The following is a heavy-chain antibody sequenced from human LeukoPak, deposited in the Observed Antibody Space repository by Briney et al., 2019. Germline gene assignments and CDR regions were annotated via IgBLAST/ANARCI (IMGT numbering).Heavy chain of an antibody. J-gene: IGHJ4*02. Sequence: GSLRLSCAASEFSFSSYGMSWVRQAPGKGLEWVSAISGSGGSTYYADSVKGRFTISRDNSKNTLYLQMNSLRAEDTAVYYCAKVGTAGSGTRSHFDYWGQGTLVTVSS. CDR3: AKVGTAGSGTRSHFDY. D-gene: IGHD2-8*02. CDR1: EFSFSSYG. CDR2: ISGSGGST. V-gene: IGHV3-23*01.